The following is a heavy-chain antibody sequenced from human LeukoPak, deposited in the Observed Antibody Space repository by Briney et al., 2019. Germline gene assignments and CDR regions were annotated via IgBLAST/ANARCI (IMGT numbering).Heavy chain of an antibody. CDR1: GYSFTGHQ. D-gene: IGHD1-20*01. J-gene: IGHJ4*02. Sequence: ASVKVSCKTSGYSFTGHQLHWVRQAPGQGFEWMGWINPNTGVTVYAQTFQTRVTFGATYMELTHLRSDDTAVYYCAATNTWNYVDWGQGTLVTVSS. V-gene: IGHV1-2*02. CDR3: AATNTWNYVD. CDR2: INPNTGVT.